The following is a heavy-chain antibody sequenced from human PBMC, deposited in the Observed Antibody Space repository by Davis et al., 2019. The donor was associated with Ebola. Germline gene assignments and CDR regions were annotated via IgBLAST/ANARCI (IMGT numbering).Heavy chain of an antibody. CDR2: IYYSGIT. CDR1: GGSVSSGGYY. Sequence: MPSETLSLTCTVSGGSVSSGGYYWNWIRQPPGKGLEWIGYIYYSGITSYNPSLKSRVAISLQTSKNQFSLRLSSVTAADTAVYYCARGNSDYGEFDYWGQGTLVTVSS. CDR3: ARGNSDYGEFDY. D-gene: IGHD4-17*01. J-gene: IGHJ4*02. V-gene: IGHV4-61*08.